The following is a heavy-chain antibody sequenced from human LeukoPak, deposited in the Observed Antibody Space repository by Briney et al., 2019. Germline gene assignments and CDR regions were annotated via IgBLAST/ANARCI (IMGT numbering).Heavy chain of an antibody. CDR2: ISSSGSTI. D-gene: IGHD6-13*01. V-gene: IGHV3-48*04. CDR1: GFTFSSYA. CDR3: ARSPQVPAAAPYGDY. J-gene: IGHJ4*02. Sequence: GGSLRLSCAASGFTFSSYAMSWVRQAPGKGLEWVSYISSSGSTIYYADSVKGRFTISRDNAKNSLYLQMNSLRAEDTAVYYCARSPQVPAAAPYGDYWGQGTLVTVSS.